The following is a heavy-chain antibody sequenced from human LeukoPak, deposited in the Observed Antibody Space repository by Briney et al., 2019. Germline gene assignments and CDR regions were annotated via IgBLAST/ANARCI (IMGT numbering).Heavy chain of an antibody. V-gene: IGHV1-46*01. Sequence: ASVKVSCKASGYTFTSYYMRWVRQAPGQGLEWMGIINPSGGSTSYAQKFQGRVTMTRDMSTSTVYMELSSLRSEDTAVYYCARKGEVGATKSGVDYWGQGTLVTVSS. J-gene: IGHJ4*02. CDR3: ARKGEVGATKSGVDY. CDR2: INPSGGST. CDR1: GYTFTSYY. D-gene: IGHD1-26*01.